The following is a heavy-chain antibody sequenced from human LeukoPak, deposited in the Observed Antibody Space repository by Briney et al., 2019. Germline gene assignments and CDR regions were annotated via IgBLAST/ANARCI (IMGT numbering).Heavy chain of an antibody. D-gene: IGHD4-23*01. CDR2: ISAYNGNT. CDR3: ARDHDGGNSGFFDY. CDR1: GYTFTSYG. J-gene: IGHJ4*02. V-gene: IGHV1-18*04. Sequence: VASVKVSCKASGYTFTSYGISWVRQAPGQGLEWMGWISAYNGNTNYAQKLQGRVTMTTDTSTSTAYMELRSLRSDDTAVYYCARDHDGGNSGFFDYWGQGTLVTVSA.